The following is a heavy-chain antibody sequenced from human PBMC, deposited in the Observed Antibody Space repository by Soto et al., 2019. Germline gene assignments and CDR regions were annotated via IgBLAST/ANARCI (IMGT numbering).Heavy chain of an antibody. CDR2: VDYRGST. CDR1: GGSISSGSYY. V-gene: IGHV4-39*01. Sequence: QLQLQESGPGLVKPSETLSLTCTVSGGSISSGSYYWGWVRQPPGKGLEWIGSVDYRGSTYYTPSLKSRLTMSVDTSKNQFSLTLRSVTAADTAVYDCARRSCMRVSGASYDIYYGLDVWGRGTTVIVSS. D-gene: IGHD2-8*02. CDR3: ARRSCMRVSGASYDIYYGLDV. J-gene: IGHJ6*02.